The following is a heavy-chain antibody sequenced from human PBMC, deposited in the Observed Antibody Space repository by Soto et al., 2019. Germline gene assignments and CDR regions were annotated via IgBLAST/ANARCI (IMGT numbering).Heavy chain of an antibody. D-gene: IGHD5-12*01. CDR3: ASRSGWLQPEDY. J-gene: IGHJ4*02. Sequence: QLQLQESGPGLVKPSETLSLTCTVSGGSISSSSYYWGWIRQPPGKGLEWIGSIYYSGSTYYNPSLKSRVNISVDTSKNQFYLKLSSVTAADTAVYYCASRSGWLQPEDYWGQGTLVTVSS. CDR1: GGSISSSSYY. V-gene: IGHV4-39*01. CDR2: IYYSGST.